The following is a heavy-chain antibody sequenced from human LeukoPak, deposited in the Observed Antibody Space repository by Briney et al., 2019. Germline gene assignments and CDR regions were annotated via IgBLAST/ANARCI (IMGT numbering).Heavy chain of an antibody. Sequence: ASVKVSCKASGGTFSSYAISWVRQAPGQGLEWMGGIIPIFGTANYAQKFQGRVTITTDESTSTAYMELSSLRSEDTAVYYCARGGNIVVVLADMGKPDWFDPSGQGTLVTVSS. V-gene: IGHV1-69*05. D-gene: IGHD2-2*01. CDR1: GGTFSSYA. CDR3: ARGGNIVVVLADMGKPDWFDP. CDR2: IIPIFGTA. J-gene: IGHJ5*02.